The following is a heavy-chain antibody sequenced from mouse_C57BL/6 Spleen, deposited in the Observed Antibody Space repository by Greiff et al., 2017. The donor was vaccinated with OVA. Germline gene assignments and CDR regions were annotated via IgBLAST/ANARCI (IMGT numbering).Heavy chain of an antibody. Sequence: QVQLKESGAELVKPGASVKISCKASGYAFSSYWMNWVKQRPGKGLEWIGQIYPGDGDTNYNGKFKGKATLTADKSSSTAYMQLSSLTSEDSAVYFCARAYSNDYAMDYWGQGTSVTVSS. CDR2: IYPGDGDT. J-gene: IGHJ4*01. D-gene: IGHD2-5*01. CDR1: GYAFSSYW. CDR3: ARAYSNDYAMDY. V-gene: IGHV1-80*01.